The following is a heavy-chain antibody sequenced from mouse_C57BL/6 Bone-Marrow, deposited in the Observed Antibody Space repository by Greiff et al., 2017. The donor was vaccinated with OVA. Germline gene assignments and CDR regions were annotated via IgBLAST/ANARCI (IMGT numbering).Heavy chain of an antibody. CDR2: IHPNSGST. CDR3: ARDSGYWYFDV. D-gene: IGHD4-1*01. V-gene: IGHV1-64*01. CDR1: GYTFTSYW. J-gene: IGHJ1*03. Sequence: VQLQQSGAELVKPGASVKLSCKASGYTFTSYWMHWVKQRPGQGLEWIGMIHPNSGSTNYNEKFKSKATLTVDKSSSTAYMQLSSLTSEDSAVYYCARDSGYWYFDVWGTGTTVTVSS.